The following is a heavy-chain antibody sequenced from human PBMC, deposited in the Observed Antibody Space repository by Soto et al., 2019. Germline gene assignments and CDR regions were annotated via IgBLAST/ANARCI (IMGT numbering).Heavy chain of an antibody. Sequence: GGSLRLSCSASGVTFTTADMPWVRQAPVKGLEWVSSISGTSNYMYYVDSVKGRFTISRDNAKNSLYLQMNSLRAEDTAVYFCARDTSSSYNYYYGMDVWGQGTTVTVSS. CDR1: GVTFTTAD. V-gene: IGHV3-21*01. CDR2: ISGTSNYM. CDR3: ARDTSSSYNYYYGMDV. D-gene: IGHD2-2*01. J-gene: IGHJ6*02.